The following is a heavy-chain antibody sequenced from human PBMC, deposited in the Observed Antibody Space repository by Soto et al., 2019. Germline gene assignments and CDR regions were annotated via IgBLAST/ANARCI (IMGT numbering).Heavy chain of an antibody. CDR2: INHSGST. CDR3: AREGAKILWFGELWQNYYYGMDV. J-gene: IGHJ6*02. D-gene: IGHD3-10*01. Sequence: PSETLSLTCAVYGGSFSGYYWSWIRQPPGKGLEWIGEINHSGSTNYNPSLKSRVTISVDTSKNQFSLKLSSVTAADTAVYYCAREGAKILWFGELWQNYYYGMDVWGQGTTVT. V-gene: IGHV4-34*01. CDR1: GGSFSGYY.